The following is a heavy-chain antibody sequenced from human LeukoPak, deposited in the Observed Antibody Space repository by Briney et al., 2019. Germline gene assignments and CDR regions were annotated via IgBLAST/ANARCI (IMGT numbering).Heavy chain of an antibody. J-gene: IGHJ4*02. D-gene: IGHD3-3*01. CDR2: ISYSGST. Sequence: SETLSLTCTVSGGSISSYYWSWIRQPPGKGLEWIGYISYSGSTYYNPSLKSRVTISVDTSKNQFSLKLSSVTAADTAVYYCAGNWEWLLWEFDYGGKGPLVTVS. V-gene: IGHV4-59*04. CDR3: AGNWEWLLWEFDY. CDR1: GGSISSYY.